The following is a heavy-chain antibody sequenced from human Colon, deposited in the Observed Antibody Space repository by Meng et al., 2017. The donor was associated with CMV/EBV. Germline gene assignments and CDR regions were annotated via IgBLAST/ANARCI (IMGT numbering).Heavy chain of an antibody. Sequence: QVQLQESGPGLVKPSETRSLICGVYGGSFSDYHWIWIRQAPVQGLEWIGEINYRGSTMYNSSLNSRVTISVDTSKNQFSLSLNSVTAADTAVYYCASRGNSGWYRYFQNWGEGSLVTVSS. CDR1: GGSFSDYH. J-gene: IGHJ1*01. D-gene: IGHD6-19*01. V-gene: IGHV4-34*09. CDR3: ASRGNSGWYRYFQN. CDR2: INYRGST.